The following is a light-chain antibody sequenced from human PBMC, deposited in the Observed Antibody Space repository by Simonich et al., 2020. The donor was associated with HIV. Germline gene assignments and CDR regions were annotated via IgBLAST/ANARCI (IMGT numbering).Light chain of an antibody. V-gene: IGLV2-14*01. J-gene: IGLJ2*01. CDR3: SSYTSSNTLI. Sequence: QSALTQPASVSGSPGLSIAISCTGTSSDVGGYDYVSWYQQHPGKAPKLMIYDVTKRPSGVSNRFSGSKSGNTASLTISGLQAEDEADYYCSSYTSSNTLIFGGGTKLTVL. CDR1: SSDVGGYDY. CDR2: DVT.